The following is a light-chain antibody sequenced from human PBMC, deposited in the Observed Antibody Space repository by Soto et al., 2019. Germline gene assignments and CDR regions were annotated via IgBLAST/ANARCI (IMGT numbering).Light chain of an antibody. J-gene: IGKJ4*01. CDR1: QPISNY. V-gene: IGKV1-9*01. CDR2: SAS. Sequence: DIQLTQSPSFLSASVGDRVTITCRASQPISNYLAWYQQRPGEAPKLLIYSASTLQSGVPSRFSGSGGGSWTEFSLTISALQPEDFATYYCLQFNRYPLTFGGGTKVDI. CDR3: LQFNRYPLT.